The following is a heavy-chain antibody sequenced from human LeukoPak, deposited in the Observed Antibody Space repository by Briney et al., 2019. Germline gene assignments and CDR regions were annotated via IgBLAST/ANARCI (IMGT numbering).Heavy chain of an antibody. Sequence: GGSLRLSCAASGFTFSTYAMHWVRQAPGKGLEWVAVIWYDGNNKYYADSVKGRFTISRDNSKNTLYLQMNSLRVEDTAVHYCARATSYNNYGMDVWGQGTTVTVSS. CDR2: IWYDGNNK. V-gene: IGHV3-33*01. CDR1: GFTFSTYA. J-gene: IGHJ6*02. CDR3: ARATSYNNYGMDV.